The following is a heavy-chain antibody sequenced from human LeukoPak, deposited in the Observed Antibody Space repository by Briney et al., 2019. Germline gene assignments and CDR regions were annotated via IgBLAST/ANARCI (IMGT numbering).Heavy chain of an antibody. CDR3: ARSDYYGSGSPVDY. J-gene: IGHJ4*02. Sequence: SETLSLTCTVSGGSISSYYWSWIRQPPGKGLEWIGYIHYSGSTNYNPSLKSRVTISVDTSKNQFSLKLSSVTAADTAVYYCARSDYYGSGSPVDYWGQGTLVTVSS. CDR1: GGSISSYY. V-gene: IGHV4-59*08. CDR2: IHYSGST. D-gene: IGHD3-10*01.